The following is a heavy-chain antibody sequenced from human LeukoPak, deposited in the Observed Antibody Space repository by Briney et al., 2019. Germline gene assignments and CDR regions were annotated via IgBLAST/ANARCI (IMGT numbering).Heavy chain of an antibody. CDR1: GGTFSSYA. D-gene: IGHD6-6*01. Sequence: ASVKVSCKASGGTFSSYAISWVRQAPGQGLEWMGGIIPIFGTANYAQKFQGRVTITADKSTSTAYMELSRLRSDDTAVYYCARETRRDGTVSSPTDYWGQGTLVTVSS. J-gene: IGHJ4*02. V-gene: IGHV1-69*06. CDR3: ARETRRDGTVSSPTDY. CDR2: IIPIFGTA.